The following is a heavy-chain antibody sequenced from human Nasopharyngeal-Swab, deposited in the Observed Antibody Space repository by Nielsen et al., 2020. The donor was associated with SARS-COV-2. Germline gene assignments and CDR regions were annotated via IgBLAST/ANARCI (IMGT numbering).Heavy chain of an antibody. CDR2: INSDGSST. CDR3: AVVLSS. V-gene: IGHV3-74*01. D-gene: IGHD2-15*01. Sequence: GESLKISCAASGFTFSDYWMHWVRQAPGKGLVWVSRINSDGSSTNYADSVKGRFTISRDNAKNTLYLQMNSLRVEDTAVYYCAVVLSSWVQGTLVTVSS. J-gene: IGHJ4*02. CDR1: GFTFSDYW.